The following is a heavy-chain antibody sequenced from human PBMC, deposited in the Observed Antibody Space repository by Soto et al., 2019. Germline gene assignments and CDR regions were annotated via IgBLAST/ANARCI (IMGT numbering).Heavy chain of an antibody. CDR3: ARPEGHIVTVPADIKPDV. J-gene: IGHJ6*02. V-gene: IGHV5-51*01. CDR1: GYSFRSYW. CDR2: IYPDDSDT. Sequence: GESLKISCKGSGYSFRSYWIGWVRQMPGKGLEWMGIIYPDDSDTRYSPSFQGQVTISADKSINTAYLQWRRLKPSDTAMYYCARPEGHIVTVPADIKPDVWDQGTTVTVSS. D-gene: IGHD2-15*01.